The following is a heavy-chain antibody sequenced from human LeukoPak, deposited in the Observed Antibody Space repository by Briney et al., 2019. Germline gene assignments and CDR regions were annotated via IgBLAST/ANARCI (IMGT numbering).Heavy chain of an antibody. CDR1: GFTFSSYE. V-gene: IGHV3-23*01. Sequence: GGSLRLSCAASGFTFSSYEMNWVRQAPGKGLEWVSAISGRGDNTYHADSVKGRFTISRDNSKNTLYLQMNSLRADDTAVYYCVKRRGVAGSPDYWGQGTLATVSS. D-gene: IGHD6-19*01. J-gene: IGHJ4*02. CDR3: VKRRGVAGSPDY. CDR2: ISGRGDNT.